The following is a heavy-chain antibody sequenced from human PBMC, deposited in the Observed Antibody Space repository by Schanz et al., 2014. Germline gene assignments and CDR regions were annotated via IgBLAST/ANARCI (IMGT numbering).Heavy chain of an antibody. Sequence: VQLLESGGGLVQPGGSLRLSCAASGFTFSTYAMSWVRQAPGKGLEWVALISNDGSIKYYADSVEGRFTISRDNSRNTLYLQMNSLRAEDTAVYYCAKDPSHGDYDYYFDYWGQGTLVTVSS. J-gene: IGHJ4*02. V-gene: IGHV3-30-3*01. CDR2: ISNDGSIK. CDR1: GFTFSTYA. CDR3: AKDPSHGDYDYYFDY. D-gene: IGHD3-22*01.